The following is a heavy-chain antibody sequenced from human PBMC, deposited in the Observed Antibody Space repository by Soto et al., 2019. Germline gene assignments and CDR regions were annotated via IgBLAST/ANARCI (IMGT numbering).Heavy chain of an antibody. CDR3: AIAPKFSGSSQASTAF. CDR2: ISQSVNT. J-gene: IGHJ4*02. D-gene: IGHD6-25*01. V-gene: IGHV4-34*01. Sequence: GPGMTSETLSPTCSIYRGSFSGYYWGWIRQPPGKGLEWIGEISQSVNTNYSPSLKRRVSISIDTSKKQFSLNLASVSAADTAVYYCAIAPKFSGSSQASTAFWGQGSLVTVSS. CDR1: RGSFSGYY.